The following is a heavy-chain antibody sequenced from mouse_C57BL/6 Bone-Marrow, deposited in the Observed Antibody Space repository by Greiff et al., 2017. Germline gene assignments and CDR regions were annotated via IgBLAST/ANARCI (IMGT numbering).Heavy chain of an antibody. CDR3: ARGTTVAAY. Sequence: QVQLQQPGAELVMPGASVKLSCTASGYTFTSYWMHWVKQRPGQGLEWIGEIDPSDSYTNYNQKFKGKSTLTVDKSSSTAYMQLSSLTSEDSAVYYCARGTTVAAYWGQGTLVTVSA. J-gene: IGHJ3*01. CDR1: GYTFTSYW. D-gene: IGHD1-1*01. V-gene: IGHV1-69*01. CDR2: IDPSDSYT.